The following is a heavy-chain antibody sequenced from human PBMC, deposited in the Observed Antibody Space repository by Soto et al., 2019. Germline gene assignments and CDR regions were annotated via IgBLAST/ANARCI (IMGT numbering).Heavy chain of an antibody. J-gene: IGHJ5*02. D-gene: IGHD3-22*01. V-gene: IGHV4-34*01. CDR3: ARGHEYYYDRSGSGYWFDP. CDR1: GGSFSPYF. Sequence: TLSLTCAVYGGSFSPYFWTWIRQPPGKGLEWIGEINHSGSTNYNPSLKSRVTISVDTSKNQFSLNLSSVTAADTAVYYCARGHEYYYDRSGSGYWFDPWGQGTPVTVSS. CDR2: INHSGST.